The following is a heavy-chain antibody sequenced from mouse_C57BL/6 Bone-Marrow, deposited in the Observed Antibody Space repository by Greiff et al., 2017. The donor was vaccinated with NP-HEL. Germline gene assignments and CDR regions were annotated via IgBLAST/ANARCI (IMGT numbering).Heavy chain of an antibody. CDR1: GYTFTSYW. J-gene: IGHJ2*01. CDR3: ASDGNYDEN. V-gene: IGHV1-55*01. D-gene: IGHD2-1*01. Sequence: VQLQQPGASVKMSCKASGYTFTSYWITWVKQQPGQGLEWIGDIYPGSGSTNYNEKFKSNATLTVDTSSSTAYMRLSSLTSEDSAIYYCASDGNYDENWGRGTALAVSS. CDR2: IYPGSGST.